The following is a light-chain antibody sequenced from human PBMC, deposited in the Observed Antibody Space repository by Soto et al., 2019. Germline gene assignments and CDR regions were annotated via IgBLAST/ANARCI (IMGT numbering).Light chain of an antibody. CDR1: QSISRY. CDR2: DAS. Sequence: EIVMTQSPDTLSVSPGEIATLSCSASQSISRYLAWYQQRPGQAPRLLIYDASNRATGIPARFSGSGSGTEFTLTISSLQPDDFATYYCQQCNTYPRKFGQGTKVDIK. CDR3: QQCNTYPRK. J-gene: IGKJ1*01. V-gene: IGKV3D-15*01.